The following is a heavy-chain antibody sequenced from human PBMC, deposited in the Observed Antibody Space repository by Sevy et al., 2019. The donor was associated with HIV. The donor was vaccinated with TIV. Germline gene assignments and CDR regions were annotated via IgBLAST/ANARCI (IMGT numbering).Heavy chain of an antibody. V-gene: IGHV3-48*01. CDR1: GLTFSTYS. CDR2: ISSSSSTI. D-gene: IGHD3-10*01. CDR3: ASPLPFYYGSGSEEFDY. J-gene: IGHJ4*02. Sequence: GGSQRLSCAASGLTFSTYSMNWVRQAPGKGLEWVSYISSSSSTIYYADSVKGRFTISRDNAKNSLYLQMNSLRAEDTAVYYCASPLPFYYGSGSEEFDYWGRGTLVTVSS.